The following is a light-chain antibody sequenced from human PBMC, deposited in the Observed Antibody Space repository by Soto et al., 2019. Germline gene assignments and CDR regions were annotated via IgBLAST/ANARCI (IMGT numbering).Light chain of an antibody. CDR2: AAS. Sequence: DIQMTQSPSSLSASVGDRVTITCRASQSISSYLNWYQQKPGKAPKLLIYAASNLQSGVPSRFSGSGSGTDFTLTINSLQPEDFATYYCQQSYSTLSLTFGGGTKVEIK. CDR3: QQSYSTLSLT. CDR1: QSISSY. V-gene: IGKV1-39*01. J-gene: IGKJ4*01.